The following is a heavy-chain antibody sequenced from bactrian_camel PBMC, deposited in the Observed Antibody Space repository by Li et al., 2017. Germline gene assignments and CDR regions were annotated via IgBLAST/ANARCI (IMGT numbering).Heavy chain of an antibody. CDR1: GHAYSVNC. J-gene: IGHJ6*01. V-gene: IGHV3-3*01. CDR3: AADSSVVCGTPIYPPGDIDFGY. D-gene: IGHD6*01. CDR2: ISRNGGQT. Sequence: VQLVESGGGSVQAGGSLRLSCSVSGHAYSVNCMGWFRQSPGKEREGVSCISRNGGQTPYADSVKGRFTISRDNVKNTLYLQMNSLKPDDTAMYYCAADSSVVCGTPIYPPGDIDFGYWGQGTQVTVS.